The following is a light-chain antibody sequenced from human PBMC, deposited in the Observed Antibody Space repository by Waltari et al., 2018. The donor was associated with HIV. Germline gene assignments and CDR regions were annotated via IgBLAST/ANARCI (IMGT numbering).Light chain of an antibody. Sequence: QSALTQPAAWSGSPGQSISMSYTGTSSDVGGYKLFYGYQQHPGQAPKLMIYELSKRPSGFSNRFSGSKSGNTASLTISGLQAEDEADYYCCAYAGSTTYVIFGGGTKLTVL. CDR3: CAYAGSTTYVI. J-gene: IGLJ2*01. CDR1: SSDVGGYKL. CDR2: ELS. V-gene: IGLV2-23*02.